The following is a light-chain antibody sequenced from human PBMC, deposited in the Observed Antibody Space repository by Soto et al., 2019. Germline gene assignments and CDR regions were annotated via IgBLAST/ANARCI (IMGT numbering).Light chain of an antibody. J-gene: IGKJ5*01. Sequence: DIVMTQSPLSLPVTPGEPASISCRSSQSLLHSNGYNYLDWYLQKPGQSPQLLIYLGSNRASGVPDRFSGSGSGTDFTLKISRVEPAAVGLYYCMQAIQTPITFGQGTRLES. CDR1: QSLLHSNGYNY. V-gene: IGKV2-28*01. CDR3: MQAIQTPIT. CDR2: LGS.